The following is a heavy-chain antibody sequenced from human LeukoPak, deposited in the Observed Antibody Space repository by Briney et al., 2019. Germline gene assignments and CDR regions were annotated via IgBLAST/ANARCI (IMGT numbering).Heavy chain of an antibody. Sequence: GGSLRLSCAASGFTFSSYWMSWVRQAPGKGLEWVANIKPDGSEKYYVNSLKGRFIISRDNGKNSLYLQMNSLRAEDTAAYYCARPFSVHFDWDFWGQGTLVTVSS. CDR1: GFTFSSYW. CDR3: ARPFSVHFDWDF. J-gene: IGHJ4*02. V-gene: IGHV3-7*01. D-gene: IGHD3-9*01. CDR2: IKPDGSEK.